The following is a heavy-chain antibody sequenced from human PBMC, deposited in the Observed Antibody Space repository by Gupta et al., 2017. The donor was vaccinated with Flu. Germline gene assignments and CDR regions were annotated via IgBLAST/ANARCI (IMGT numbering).Heavy chain of an antibody. CDR1: GFTFSSYA. D-gene: IGHD6-13*01. J-gene: IGHJ6*02. CDR3: AKGVAAAGSVYYGMDV. CDR2: ISGSGGST. Sequence: EVQLLESGGGLVQPGGCLRLSCAASGFTFSSYAMSWVRQARGKGLAWVSGISGSGGSTYYADSVKGRFTISRDISKNTLYLLMSSLRAEDTAVYFCAKGVAAAGSVYYGMDVWGQGTTVTVSS. V-gene: IGHV3-23*01.